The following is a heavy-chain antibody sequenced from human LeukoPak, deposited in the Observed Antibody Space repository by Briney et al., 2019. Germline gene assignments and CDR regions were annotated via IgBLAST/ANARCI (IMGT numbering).Heavy chain of an antibody. CDR1: GFTFSSYG. V-gene: IGHV3-30*02. Sequence: GGSLRLSCAASGFTFSSYGMHWVRQAPGKGLEWVAFIRYDGSNKYYADSVKGRFTISRDNSKNTLYLQMNSLRAEDTAVYYCAKDLWTTVTTPDYWGQGTLVTVSS. D-gene: IGHD4-17*01. CDR3: AKDLWTTVTTPDY. CDR2: IRYDGSNK. J-gene: IGHJ4*02.